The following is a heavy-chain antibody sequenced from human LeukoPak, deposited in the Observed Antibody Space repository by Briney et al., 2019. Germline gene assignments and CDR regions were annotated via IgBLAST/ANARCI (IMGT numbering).Heavy chain of an antibody. D-gene: IGHD7-27*01. CDR3: ARGVGIIDY. V-gene: IGHV3-66*01. CDR2: IYSGGTT. Sequence: GGSPRLSCAASGFXVSGNYISWVRQAPGKGLEWVSVIYSGGTTYYGDSVRGRFTISRDNSKNTLYLQMNSLRAEDTAVYYCARGVGIIDYWGQGTLVTVSS. CDR1: GFXVSGNY. J-gene: IGHJ4*02.